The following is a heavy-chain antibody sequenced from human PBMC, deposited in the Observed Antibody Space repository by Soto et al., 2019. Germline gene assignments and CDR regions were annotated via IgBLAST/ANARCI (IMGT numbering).Heavy chain of an antibody. Sequence: PGGSLRLSCAASGFTFSSYAMTWVRQSPGKGLEWVSAIGSNTGNTYYADSVKGRFAISRDNSKNMLFLQMNSLRVEDTAVYYCAGLDYSSSRYWGRGTLVTVSS. CDR3: AGLDYSSSRY. D-gene: IGHD6-13*01. V-gene: IGHV3-23*01. J-gene: IGHJ4*02. CDR1: GFTFSSYA. CDR2: IGSNTGNT.